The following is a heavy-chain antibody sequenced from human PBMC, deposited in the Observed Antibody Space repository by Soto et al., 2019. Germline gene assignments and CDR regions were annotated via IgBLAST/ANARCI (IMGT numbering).Heavy chain of an antibody. Sequence: PSETLSLTCAVSGGSISSGGFSWSWIRQPPGKGLEWIGYMFHSGSSLYNPSLESRVTISVDRSKNQFSLKVNSVTAADTAVYYCARSGYCGVDCSSPHFDYWGQGILVTVSS. CDR2: MFHSGSS. D-gene: IGHD2-21*02. CDR1: GGSISSGGFS. CDR3: ARSGYCGVDCSSPHFDY. V-gene: IGHV4-30-2*01. J-gene: IGHJ4*02.